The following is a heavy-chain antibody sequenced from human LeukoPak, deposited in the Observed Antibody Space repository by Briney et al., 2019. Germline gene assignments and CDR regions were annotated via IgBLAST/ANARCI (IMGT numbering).Heavy chain of an antibody. CDR3: ARLEEAYSAWDAFDI. J-gene: IGHJ3*02. CDR1: GGSISSSNW. Sequence: SGTLSLTCAVSGGSISSSNWRSWVRQPPGKGLEWIGEIYHSGSTNYNPSLKSRVTISVDKSKNQFSLKLSSVTAADTAVYYCARLEEAYSAWDAFDIWGQGTMVTVSS. CDR2: IYHSGST. V-gene: IGHV4-4*02. D-gene: IGHD6-13*01.